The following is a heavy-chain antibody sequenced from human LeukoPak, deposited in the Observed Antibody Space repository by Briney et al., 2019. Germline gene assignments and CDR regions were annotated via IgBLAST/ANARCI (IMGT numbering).Heavy chain of an antibody. CDR1: GISISNGYY. CDR3: ASRVVPAAFSL. Sequence: SETLSLTCTLSGISISNGYYWGWIRQPPGKGLEWIGSIHYSGGTYYNPSLRSRVAISVDTSKNQFSLRLTSVTAADTAVYYCASRVVPAAFSLWGQGTLVTASS. V-gene: IGHV4-38-2*02. J-gene: IGHJ4*02. CDR2: IHYSGGT. D-gene: IGHD2-2*01.